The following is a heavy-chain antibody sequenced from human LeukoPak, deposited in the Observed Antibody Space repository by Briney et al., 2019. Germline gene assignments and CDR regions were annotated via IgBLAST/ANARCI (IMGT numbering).Heavy chain of an antibody. J-gene: IGHJ6*02. Sequence: TASETLSLTCTVSGGSISSYYWSWIRQPAGKGLEWIGRIYTSGSTNYNPSLKSRVTMSVDTSKNQFSLKLSSVTAADTAVYYCAREEGAPGDYYYGMDVWGQGTTVTVSS. D-gene: IGHD1-26*01. CDR3: AREEGAPGDYYYGMDV. CDR2: IYTSGST. V-gene: IGHV4-4*07. CDR1: GGSISSYY.